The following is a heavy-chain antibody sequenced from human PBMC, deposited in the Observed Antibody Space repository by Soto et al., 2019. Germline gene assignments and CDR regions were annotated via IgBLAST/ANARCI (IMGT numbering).Heavy chain of an antibody. V-gene: IGHV1-69*06. CDR2: IIPIFGTA. CDR3: AREGSSIFGVVTPHWFDP. Sequence: ASVKVSCKASGGTFSSYAISWVRQAPGQGLEWMGGIIPIFGTANYAQKFQGRVTITADKSTSTAYMELSSLRSEDTAVYYCAREGSSIFGVVTPHWFDPWGQGTLVT. CDR1: GGTFSSYA. D-gene: IGHD3-3*02. J-gene: IGHJ5*02.